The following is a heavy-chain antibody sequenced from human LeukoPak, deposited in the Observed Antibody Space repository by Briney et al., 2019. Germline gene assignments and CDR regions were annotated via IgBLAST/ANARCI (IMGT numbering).Heavy chain of an antibody. CDR3: ARQIADSSGPIDY. CDR2: IYPGDSDT. J-gene: IGHJ4*02. Sequence: GESLKISCKGSGYTFARYWIAWVRQMPGNGLEWMGIIYPGDSDTRYSPSFQGQVTISADKSINTAYLQWSSLKASDTAMYYCARQIADSSGPIDYWGQGALVTVSS. D-gene: IGHD6-19*01. CDR1: GYTFARYW. V-gene: IGHV5-51*01.